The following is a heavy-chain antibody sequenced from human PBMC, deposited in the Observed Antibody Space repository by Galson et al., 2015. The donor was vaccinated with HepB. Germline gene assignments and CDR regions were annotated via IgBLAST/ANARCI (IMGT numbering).Heavy chain of an antibody. CDR1: GFTFSSYG. D-gene: IGHD3-10*01. Sequence: SLRLSCAASGFTFSSYGMHWVRQAPGKGLEWVAVISYDGSNKNYADSAKGRFTVSRYNSKNALYLQMNSLRAEDTAVYYCAKDFGGPGGYFDYWGQGTLVTVSS. CDR3: AKDFGGPGGYFDY. V-gene: IGHV3-30*18. J-gene: IGHJ4*02. CDR2: ISYDGSNK.